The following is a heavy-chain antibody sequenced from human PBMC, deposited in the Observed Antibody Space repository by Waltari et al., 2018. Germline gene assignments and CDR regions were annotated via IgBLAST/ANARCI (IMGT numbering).Heavy chain of an antibody. CDR1: EFTFSSYA. Sequence: QVQLVESGGGVVQPGRSLRLSCTASEFTFSSYAMHWVRQAPGKGLEWVAVISENERNIYYVDSVKGRFTISRDNSKKMLFLQMNSLINEDTAVYYCARDYCDRTNCHGMDVWGQGTTVIVSS. V-gene: IGHV3-30*04. D-gene: IGHD3-22*01. CDR3: ARDYCDRTNCHGMDV. J-gene: IGHJ6*02. CDR2: ISENERNI.